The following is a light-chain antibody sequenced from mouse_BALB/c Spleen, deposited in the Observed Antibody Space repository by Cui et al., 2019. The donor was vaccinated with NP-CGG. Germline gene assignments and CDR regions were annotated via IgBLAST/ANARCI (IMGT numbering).Light chain of an antibody. Sequence: QAVVSQESALTTSPGETVTLTCRSSTGAVTTNNFANWVQEKPDHLFTGLIGGTNHRAPGAPARFSGSLIGDKAALIITGAQTEDEAIYFCALWYSNHWVFGGGTKLTVL. CDR3: ALWYSNHWV. V-gene: IGLV1*01. CDR2: GTN. CDR1: TGAVTTNNF. J-gene: IGLJ1*01.